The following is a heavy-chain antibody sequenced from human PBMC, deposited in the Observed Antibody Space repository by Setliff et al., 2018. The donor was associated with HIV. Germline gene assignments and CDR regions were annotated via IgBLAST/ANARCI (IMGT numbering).Heavy chain of an antibody. CDR3: ARDDDTSSHYSRFEY. Sequence: PGGSLRLSCVASGFTFSSFAMHWVRQAPGKGLEWVSVISYDGSRISYADSVKGRFTISRDNSQNTVYLQMDSVSAEDTAMYYCARDDDTSSHYSRFEYWGQGTPVTVSS. D-gene: IGHD3-10*01. J-gene: IGHJ4*02. V-gene: IGHV3-30*07. CDR1: GFTFSSFA. CDR2: ISYDGSRI.